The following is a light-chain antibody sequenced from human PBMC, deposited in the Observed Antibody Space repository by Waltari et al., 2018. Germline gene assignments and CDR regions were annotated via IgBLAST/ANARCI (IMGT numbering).Light chain of an antibody. CDR1: QDIRFS. V-gene: IGKV1-NL1*01. CDR2: AAS. CDR3: QQYYNTPPWT. J-gene: IGKJ1*01. Sequence: DIQMTQSPSSLSASVGDRVTITCRASQDIRFSLVWYQQKPGKAPKLLLFAASRLESGGPSRFSGSGSGTEYTLTISSLQPEDFATYYCQQYYNTPPWTFGQGTKVEIK.